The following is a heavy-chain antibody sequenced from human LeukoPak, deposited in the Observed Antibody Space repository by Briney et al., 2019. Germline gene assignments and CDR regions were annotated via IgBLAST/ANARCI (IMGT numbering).Heavy chain of an antibody. CDR3: ATSFGPVIAAAGTGAD. D-gene: IGHD6-13*01. Sequence: PGGSLRLSCAASGFTFTNYWMSWVRQAPGKGLELVANIKQDRSEKYYVDSVKGRFTISRDNAKNSLYLQMNSLRAEDTAVYYCATSFGPVIAAAGTGADWGQGTLVTVSS. CDR2: IKQDRSEK. V-gene: IGHV3-7*03. J-gene: IGHJ4*02. CDR1: GFTFTNYW.